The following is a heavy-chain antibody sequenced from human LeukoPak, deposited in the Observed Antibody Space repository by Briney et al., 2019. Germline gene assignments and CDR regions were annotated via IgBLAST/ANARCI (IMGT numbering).Heavy chain of an antibody. CDR2: ISSSGSTI. CDR3: ARDGGGGLDY. CDR1: GFTFSNFQ. J-gene: IGHJ4*02. D-gene: IGHD2-15*01. Sequence: GGSLRLSCAASGFTFSNFQMNWVRQAPGKGLEWVSYISSSGSTIYYADSVRGRFTISRDNAKNSLYLQMNSLRAEDTAVYYCARDGGGGLDYWGQGTLVTVSS. V-gene: IGHV3-48*03.